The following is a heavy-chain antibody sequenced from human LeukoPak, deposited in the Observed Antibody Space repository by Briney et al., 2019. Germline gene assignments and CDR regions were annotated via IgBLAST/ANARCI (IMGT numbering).Heavy chain of an antibody. V-gene: IGHV3-23*01. CDR1: GFTFSSYA. J-gene: IGHJ4*02. CDR3: AKIELVVVPAATSGGDLDY. D-gene: IGHD2-2*01. CDR2: ISGSGGST. Sequence: GGSLRLSCAASGFTFSSYAMSWVRQAPGKGLEWVSAISGSGGSTYYADSVKGRFTISRDSSKNTLYLQMNSLRAEDTAVYYCAKIELVVVPAATSGGDLDYWGQGTLVTVSS.